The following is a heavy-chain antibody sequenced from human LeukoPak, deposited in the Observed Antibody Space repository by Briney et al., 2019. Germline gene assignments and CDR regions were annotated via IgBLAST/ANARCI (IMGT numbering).Heavy chain of an antibody. V-gene: IGHV4-59*01. CDR1: GGSISSYY. D-gene: IGHD6-13*01. CDR2: IYYSGST. J-gene: IGHJ4*02. CDR3: ARGLVIAAALGPYFDY. Sequence: PSETLSLTCTVSGGSISSYYWSWIRQPPGKGLEWIGYIYYSGSTNYNPSLKSRVTISVDTSKNQFSLKLSSVTAADTAVYYCARGLVIAAALGPYFDYWGQGTLVTVSS.